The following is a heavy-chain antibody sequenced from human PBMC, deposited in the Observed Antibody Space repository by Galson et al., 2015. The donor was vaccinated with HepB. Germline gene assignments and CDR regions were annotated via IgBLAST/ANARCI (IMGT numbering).Heavy chain of an antibody. J-gene: IGHJ4*02. V-gene: IGHV3-23*01. CDR1: GFTFSSAA. Sequence: SLRLSCAASGFTFSSAAMTWVRQAPGKGLEWVSLISSSGDSTYYADSVKGRFTISRDDSKNTLYLHMNNLRAEDTAVYYCAKDRQATYWGQGTQVTVSS. CDR3: AKDRQATY. CDR2: ISSSGDST.